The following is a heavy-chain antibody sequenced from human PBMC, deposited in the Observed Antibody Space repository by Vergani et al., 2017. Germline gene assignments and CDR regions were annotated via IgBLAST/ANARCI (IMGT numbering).Heavy chain of an antibody. V-gene: IGHV4-30-2*01. J-gene: IGHJ6*03. CDR1: GDAISRDTYS. Sequence: QLQLQESDSRLVNPSQTLSLTCTLSGDAISRDTYSWNWVRQPPGKPLEWIGSVYYSGTPYYNPSLGGRVTMSIHKSKHHFSLTLTSVTAADSAFYFCARGQTGYSRDWSTYFFYMDVWGKGTTVTVSS. D-gene: IGHD3/OR15-3a*01. CDR3: ARGQTGYSRDWSTYFFYMDV. CDR2: VYYSGTP.